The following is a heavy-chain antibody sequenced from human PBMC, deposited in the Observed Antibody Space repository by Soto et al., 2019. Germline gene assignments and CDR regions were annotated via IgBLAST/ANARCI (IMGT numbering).Heavy chain of an antibody. CDR1: GYTFTDDW. CDR3: ARHISNSRYYYFAKEV. Sequence: GESLKISCKGSGYTFTDDWIGWVRQLPGKGLEWMGIIYPGDSDTRYSPSFQGHVTITVDKSTSTAYLQWNTLKASDTAMYYCARHISNSRYYYFAKEVRGRGTTVTV. J-gene: IGHJ6*02. D-gene: IGHD4-4*01. CDR2: IYPGDSDT. V-gene: IGHV5-51*01.